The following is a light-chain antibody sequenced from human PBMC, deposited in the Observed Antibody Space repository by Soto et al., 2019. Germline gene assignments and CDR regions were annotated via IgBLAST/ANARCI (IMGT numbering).Light chain of an antibody. CDR3: QQYGSSSWT. Sequence: EIVLTQSPGTLSLSPGERATLSCRASQSVSSNYLAWYQQKPGQAPRLLIYGASSRAIGIPDRFSGSGSGTDFTLTISRLEPEDFAVYYCQQYGSSSWTFGQGTKVDIK. V-gene: IGKV3-20*01. CDR1: QSVSSNY. J-gene: IGKJ1*01. CDR2: GAS.